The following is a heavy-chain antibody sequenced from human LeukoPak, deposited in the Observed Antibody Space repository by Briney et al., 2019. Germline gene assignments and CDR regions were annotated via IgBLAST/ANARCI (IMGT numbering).Heavy chain of an antibody. Sequence: ASVKVSCKASGGTFSSYAISWVRQAPGQGLEWMGRIIPIFGTANYAQKFQGRVTITTDESTSTAYMGLSSLRSEDTAVYYCARDALSSIPRQKYSSSWYSNYWGQGTLVTVSS. J-gene: IGHJ4*02. CDR3: ARDALSSIPRQKYSSSWYSNY. CDR2: IIPIFGTA. D-gene: IGHD6-13*01. V-gene: IGHV1-69*05. CDR1: GGTFSSYA.